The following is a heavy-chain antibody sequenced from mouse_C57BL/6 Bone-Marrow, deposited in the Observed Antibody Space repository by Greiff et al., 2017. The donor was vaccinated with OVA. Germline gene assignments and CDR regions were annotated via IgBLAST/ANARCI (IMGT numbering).Heavy chain of an antibody. V-gene: IGHV5-4*03. CDR3: AYYGSSLWFAY. J-gene: IGHJ3*01. Sequence: EVMLVESGGGLVKPGGSLKLSCAASGFTFSSYAMSWVRQTPEKRLEWVATISDGGSYTYYPDNVKGRFTISRDNAKNNLYLQMSHLKSEDTAMYYCAYYGSSLWFAYWGQGTLVTVSA. CDR1: GFTFSSYA. CDR2: ISDGGSYT. D-gene: IGHD1-1*01.